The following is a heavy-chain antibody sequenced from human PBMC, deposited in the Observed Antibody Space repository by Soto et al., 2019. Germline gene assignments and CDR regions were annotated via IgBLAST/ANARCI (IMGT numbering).Heavy chain of an antibody. D-gene: IGHD6-13*01. CDR2: ISGSGGST. Sequence: PGGSLRLSCAASGFTFSSYAMSWVRQAPGKGLEWVSAISGSGGSTYYADSVKGRFTISRDNSKNTLYLQMNSLRAEDTAVYYCAKQQRNYYYHGMDVWGKETTVTVSS. CDR3: AKQQRNYYYHGMDV. J-gene: IGHJ6*04. CDR1: GFTFSSYA. V-gene: IGHV3-23*01.